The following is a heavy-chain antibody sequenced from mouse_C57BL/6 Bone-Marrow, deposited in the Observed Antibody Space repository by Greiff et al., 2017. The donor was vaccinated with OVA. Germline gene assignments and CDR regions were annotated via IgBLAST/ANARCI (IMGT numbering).Heavy chain of an antibody. Sequence: EVKLMESGGGLVQPGGSLSLSCAASGFTFTDYYMSWVRQPPGKGLEWLGFIRNKANGYTTEYSVSVKGRFTISRDNSQSILYLQMNALRAEDSATYYCARYYEYDFDYWGQGTTLTVSS. J-gene: IGHJ2*01. CDR3: ARYYEYDFDY. V-gene: IGHV7-3*01. D-gene: IGHD2-4*01. CDR2: IRNKANGYTT. CDR1: GFTFTDYY.